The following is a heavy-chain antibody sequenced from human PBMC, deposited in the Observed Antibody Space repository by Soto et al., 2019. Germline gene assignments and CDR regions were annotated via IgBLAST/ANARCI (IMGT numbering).Heavy chain of an antibody. CDR3: AKDRSSSLERSAFDI. J-gene: IGHJ3*02. CDR2: ISWNSGSI. V-gene: IGHV3-9*01. D-gene: IGHD6-6*01. CDR1: GFTFDDYA. Sequence: GGSLRLSCAASGFTFDDYAMHWVRQAPGKGLEWVSGISWNSGSIGYADSVKGRFTISRDNAKNSLYLQMNSLRAEDTALYYCAKDRSSSLERSAFDIWGQGTMVTVSS.